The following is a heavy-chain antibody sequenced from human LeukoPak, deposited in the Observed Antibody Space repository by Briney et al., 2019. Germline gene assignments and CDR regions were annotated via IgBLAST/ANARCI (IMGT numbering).Heavy chain of an antibody. CDR3: ARAQVGTPTDC. V-gene: IGHV3-74*01. CDR2: FTSDGNSM. CDR1: GFTLSSYT. D-gene: IGHD1-26*01. Sequence: GGPLRLSCAASGFTLSSYTMYWVRQAPGRGLVWVARFTSDGNSMTYADFVKGRFTVSRDIAKNTLYLQMNSLRAEDTAVYYCARAQVGTPTDCWGQGTLVTVSS. J-gene: IGHJ4*02.